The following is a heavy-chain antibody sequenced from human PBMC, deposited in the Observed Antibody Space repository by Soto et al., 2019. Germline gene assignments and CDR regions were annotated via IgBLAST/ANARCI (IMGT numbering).Heavy chain of an antibody. CDR3: VRLIGNSWLDF. V-gene: IGHV6-1*01. CDR1: GDSVSSSSVT. CDR2: TYYRSKWYN. J-gene: IGHJ5*01. D-gene: IGHD1-26*01. Sequence: PSQTLSLTCAISGDSVSSSSVTWNWIRQSPSRGLEWLGRTYYRSKWYNDYVESVKSRITINPDTSKIQFSLHLNSVTPEDTVFFFCVRLIGNSWLDFWGQGTLVTVSS.